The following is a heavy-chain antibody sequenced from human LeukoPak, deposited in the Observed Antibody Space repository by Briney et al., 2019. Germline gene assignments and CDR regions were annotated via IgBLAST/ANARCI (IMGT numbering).Heavy chain of an antibody. D-gene: IGHD1-26*01. V-gene: IGHV3-48*04. J-gene: IGHJ4*02. CDR2: ISSSSSTI. CDR1: GFTFSSYS. CDR3: ARAITPLVVGATTGGFDY. Sequence: PGGSLRLTCAASGFTFSSYSMNWVRQAPGKGLEWVSYISSSSSTIYYADSVKGRFTISRDNAKNSLYLQMNSLRAEDTAVYYCARAITPLVVGATTGGFDYWGQGTLVTVSS.